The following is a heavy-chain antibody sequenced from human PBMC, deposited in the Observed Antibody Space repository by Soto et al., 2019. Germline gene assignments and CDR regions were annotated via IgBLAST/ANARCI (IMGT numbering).Heavy chain of an antibody. Sequence: SETLSLTCAVYGGSFSGYYWSWIRQPPGKGLEWIGEINHSGSTNYNPSLKSRVTISVDTSKNQFSLKLSSVTAADTAVYYCAREGIQLWSNYFDYWGQGTLVTVSS. CDR3: AREGIQLWSNYFDY. CDR2: INHSGST. CDR1: GGSFSGYY. V-gene: IGHV4-34*01. J-gene: IGHJ4*02. D-gene: IGHD5-18*01.